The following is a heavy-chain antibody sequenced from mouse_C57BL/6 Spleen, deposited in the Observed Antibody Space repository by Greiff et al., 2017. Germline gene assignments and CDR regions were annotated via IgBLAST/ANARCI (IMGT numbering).Heavy chain of an antibody. CDR1: GYAFSSSW. D-gene: IGHD6-2*01. CDR3: ASSVSNAMDY. Sequence: QVTLKVSGPELVKPGASVKISCKASGYAFSSSWMNWVKQRPGKGLEWIGRIYPGDGDTNYNGKFKGKATLTADKSSSTAYMQLSSLTSEDSAVYFCASSVSNAMDYWGQGTSVTVSS. V-gene: IGHV1-82*01. CDR2: IYPGDGDT. J-gene: IGHJ4*01.